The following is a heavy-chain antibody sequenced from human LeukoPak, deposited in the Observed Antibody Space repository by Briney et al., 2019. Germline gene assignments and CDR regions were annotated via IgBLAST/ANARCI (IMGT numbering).Heavy chain of an antibody. J-gene: IGHJ4*02. Sequence: GGSLRLSCAASGFTFSNYAMSWVRQAPGKGLEWVSSISASGGTTYYADSVKGRFTISRDNSKNTLYLQMNSLRAEDTAVHYCASSSLVVPYDYWGQGTLVTVSS. CDR3: ASSSLVVPYDY. CDR2: ISASGGTT. CDR1: GFTFSNYA. V-gene: IGHV3-23*01. D-gene: IGHD6-6*01.